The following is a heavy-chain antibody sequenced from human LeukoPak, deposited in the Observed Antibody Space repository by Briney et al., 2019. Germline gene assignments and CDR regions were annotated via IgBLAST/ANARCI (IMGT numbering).Heavy chain of an antibody. CDR3: ARLAAISGSDYPDD. J-gene: IGHJ4*02. V-gene: IGHV4-59*08. Sequence: SETLSLTCTVSGVSISSYYWSWIRQPPGKGLEWIGYIFYSGNNIYNPPLKSRVTISVDTSKNHFSLRLRSVTAADTAVYYCARLAAISGSDYPDDWGQGTLVTVSS. CDR2: IFYSGNN. CDR1: GVSISSYY. D-gene: IGHD1-26*01.